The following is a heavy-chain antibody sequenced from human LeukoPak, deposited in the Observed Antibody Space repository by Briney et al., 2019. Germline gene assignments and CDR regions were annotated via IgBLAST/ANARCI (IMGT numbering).Heavy chain of an antibody. J-gene: IGHJ6*02. CDR2: IIPIFGTA. V-gene: IGHV1-69*13. CDR3: ASNYYYYGMDV. Sequence: SVTVSCKASGGTFSSYAISWVRQAPGQGLEWMGGIIPIFGTAHYAQKFQGRVTITADESTSTAYMELSSLKSEDTAVYYCASNYYYYGMDVWGQGTTVTVSS. CDR1: GGTFSSYA.